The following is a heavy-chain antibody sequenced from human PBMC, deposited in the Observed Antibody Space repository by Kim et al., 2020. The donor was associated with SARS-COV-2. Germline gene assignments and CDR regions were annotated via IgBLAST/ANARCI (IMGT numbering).Heavy chain of an antibody. V-gene: IGHV1-8*01. Sequence: ASVKVSCKASGYTFTSYDINWVRQATGQGLEWMGWMNPNSGNTGYAQKFQGRVTMTRNTSISTAYMELSSLRSEDTAVYYCARVKDYDYVWGSYRLGLNDAFDIWGQGTMVTVSS. CDR1: GYTFTSYD. CDR3: ARVKDYDYVWGSYRLGLNDAFDI. CDR2: MNPNSGNT. J-gene: IGHJ3*02. D-gene: IGHD3-16*02.